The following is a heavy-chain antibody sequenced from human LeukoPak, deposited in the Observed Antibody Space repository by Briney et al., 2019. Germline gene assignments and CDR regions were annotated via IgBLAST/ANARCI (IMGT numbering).Heavy chain of an antibody. CDR1: GYSFTSYW. CDR2: ISFGDSDS. J-gene: IGHJ3*02. V-gene: IGHV5-51*01. CDR3: ATARPHRGFDI. Sequence: GESLKISCKGSGYSFTSYWIGWVRRMPGKGLEWMGIISFGDSDSRYSPSFQGQVTISVDKSINTAYLQWSSLKASDTAMYYCATARPHRGFDIWGQGTMVTVSS.